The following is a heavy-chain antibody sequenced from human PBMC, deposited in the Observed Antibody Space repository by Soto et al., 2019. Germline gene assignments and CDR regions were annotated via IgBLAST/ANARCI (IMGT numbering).Heavy chain of an antibody. Sequence: ASLKVSCKASGYTFTSYAMHWVRQAPGQRLEWMGWINAGNGNTKYSQKFQGRVTITRDTSASTAYMELSSLRSEDTAVYYCASEDIVVVPAAQGNYYYYYGMDVWGQGTTVTVSS. J-gene: IGHJ6*02. CDR1: GYTFTSYA. D-gene: IGHD2-2*01. V-gene: IGHV1-3*01. CDR3: ASEDIVVVPAAQGNYYYYYGMDV. CDR2: INAGNGNT.